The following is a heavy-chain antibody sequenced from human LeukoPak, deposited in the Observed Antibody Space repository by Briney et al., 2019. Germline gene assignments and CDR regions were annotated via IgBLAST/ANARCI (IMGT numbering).Heavy chain of an antibody. Sequence: PGGSLRLSCAASGFTFSSYGMHWVRQAPGKGLEWVAFIRYDGSNKYYADSVKGRFTISRDNSKNTLYLQMNSLRAEDTAVYYCAKDIMGATGGGDYWGQGTLVTVSS. CDR1: GFTFSSYG. V-gene: IGHV3-30*02. J-gene: IGHJ4*02. D-gene: IGHD1-26*01. CDR3: AKDIMGATGGGDY. CDR2: IRYDGSNK.